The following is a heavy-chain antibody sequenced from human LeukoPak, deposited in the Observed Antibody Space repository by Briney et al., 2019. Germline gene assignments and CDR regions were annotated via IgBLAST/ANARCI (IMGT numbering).Heavy chain of an antibody. CDR2: IYSDGSST. CDR3: ARGDGYCSSTNCYVAFDI. CDR1: GFTLSSYW. Sequence: GGSLRLSCAASGFTLSSYWMHWVRQAPGKGLVWVSRIYSDGSSTRYADSVKGRFTISRDNAKNTLYLQMSSLRAEDTAVYYCARGDGYCSSTNCYVAFDIWGQGTMVTVST. J-gene: IGHJ3*02. V-gene: IGHV3-74*01. D-gene: IGHD2-2*01.